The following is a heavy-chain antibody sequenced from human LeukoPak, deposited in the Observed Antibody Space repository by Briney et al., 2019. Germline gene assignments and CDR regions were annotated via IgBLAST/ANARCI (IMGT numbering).Heavy chain of an antibody. CDR2: IYHNGST. V-gene: IGHV4-30-2*01. J-gene: IGHJ6*04. Sequence: SSETLSLTCAVSGGSTSSGSHSWSWIRQPPGKRLECIGFIYHNGSTYHNPSLKSRVTISVDRSKNQFSLRLSSVTAADTAVYYCARLIVVIPKKNDYHYYYGMDVWGKGTTVTVSS. CDR1: GGSTSSGSHS. D-gene: IGHD2-2*01. CDR3: ARLIVVIPKKNDYHYYYGMDV.